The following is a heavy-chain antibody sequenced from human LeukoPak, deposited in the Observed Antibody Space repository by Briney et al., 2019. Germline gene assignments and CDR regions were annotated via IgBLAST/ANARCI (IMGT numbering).Heavy chain of an antibody. CDR2: ISSSSSTI. CDR1: GFTFSSYS. D-gene: IGHD3-10*01. Sequence: GGSLRLSCAASGFTFSSYSMNWVRQAPGKGLEWVSYISSSSSTIYYADSVKGRFTISRDNAKNSLYLQMNSLRAEDMALYYCAKDRELVPLGAIDYWGQGTLVTVSS. J-gene: IGHJ4*02. V-gene: IGHV3-48*04. CDR3: AKDRELVPLGAIDY.